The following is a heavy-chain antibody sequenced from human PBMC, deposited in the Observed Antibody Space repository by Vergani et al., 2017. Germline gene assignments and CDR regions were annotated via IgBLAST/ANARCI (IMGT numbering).Heavy chain of an antibody. D-gene: IGHD6-6*01. Sequence: EVQLVQSGAEVKKPGASLKISCKGSGCSFTSYWIGWVRQMPGKGLEWMGIIYPGDSDTRYSPSFQGQVTISADKSISTAYLQWSSLKASDTAMYYCARSGGSSVYYYSYMDVWGKGTTVTVSS. CDR2: IYPGDSDT. CDR3: ARSGGSSVYYYSYMDV. J-gene: IGHJ6*03. V-gene: IGHV5-51*03. CDR1: GCSFTSYW.